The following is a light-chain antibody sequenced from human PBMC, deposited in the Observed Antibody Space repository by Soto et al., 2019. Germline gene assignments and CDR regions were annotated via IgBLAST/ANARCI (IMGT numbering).Light chain of an antibody. J-gene: IGKJ4*01. CDR2: AAS. CDR3: QHDNNFPVT. CDR1: QGITSW. Sequence: DIQMTQSPSSVSASVGDRVTITCRASQGITSWLAWYQQKPGKAPKLRIYAASILQSGVPSRFSGSGSVPDFTLAISSLLPEDLATYYCQHDNNFPVTFGGGTKVEIK. V-gene: IGKV1D-12*01.